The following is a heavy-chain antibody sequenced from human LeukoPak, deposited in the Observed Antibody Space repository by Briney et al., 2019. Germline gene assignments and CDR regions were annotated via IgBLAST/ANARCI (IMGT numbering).Heavy chain of an antibody. V-gene: IGHV4-39*07. J-gene: IGHJ4*02. CDR2: IYDSAST. D-gene: IGHD4-23*01. Sequence: SETLSLTCTVSGGSISSDNYYWGWMRQTPGKGLDWIGSIYDSASTNYHPSLKSRVTIALDTSKKQVSLRLTSVTAADTAVYYCARCRDGGRGEAADYWGQGTLVTVSS. CDR1: GGSISSDNYY. CDR3: ARCRDGGRGEAADY.